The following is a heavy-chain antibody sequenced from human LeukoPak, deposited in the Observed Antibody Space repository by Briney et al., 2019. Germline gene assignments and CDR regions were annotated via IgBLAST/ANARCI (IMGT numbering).Heavy chain of an antibody. Sequence: GGSLRLSCAASGFTFSSYAMSWVRQAPGKGLEWVSGISSSGGSTYYADSVKGRFTISRDNSKNTLYLQMNSLRAEDTAVYYCAKLYSDFWSVSNWFDPWGQGTLVTVSS. CDR1: GFTFSSYA. CDR3: AKLYSDFWSVSNWFDP. V-gene: IGHV3-23*01. D-gene: IGHD3-3*01. CDR2: ISSSGGST. J-gene: IGHJ5*02.